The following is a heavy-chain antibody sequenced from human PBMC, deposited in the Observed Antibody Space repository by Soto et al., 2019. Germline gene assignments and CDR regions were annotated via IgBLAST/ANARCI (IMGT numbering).Heavy chain of an antibody. CDR3: ARDVGPLVGATKLSDDHSYGMDV. CDR1: GFTFSSYA. J-gene: IGHJ6*02. D-gene: IGHD1-26*01. V-gene: IGHV3-30-3*01. Sequence: QVQLVESGGGGVQPGRSLRLSCAASGFTFSSYAMHWVRQAPGKGLEWVAVISYDGSNKYYADSVKGRFSISKDNSKNTLYLQMNSQRAEDTAVYYCARDVGPLVGATKLSDDHSYGMDVWGQGTTVTVSS. CDR2: ISYDGSNK.